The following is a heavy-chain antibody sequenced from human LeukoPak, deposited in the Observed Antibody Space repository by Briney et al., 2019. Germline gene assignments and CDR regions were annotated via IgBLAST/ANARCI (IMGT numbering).Heavy chain of an antibody. Sequence: GESLKISCKGSGYSFTSYWIGWVRQMPGKGLEWMGIIYPGDSDTRYSPSFQGQVTISADKSISTAYLQWSSLTASDTAMYYCARRFYDFWSGEGWFDPWGQGTLVTVSS. D-gene: IGHD3-3*01. CDR3: ARRFYDFWSGEGWFDP. V-gene: IGHV5-51*01. CDR2: IYPGDSDT. J-gene: IGHJ5*02. CDR1: GYSFTSYW.